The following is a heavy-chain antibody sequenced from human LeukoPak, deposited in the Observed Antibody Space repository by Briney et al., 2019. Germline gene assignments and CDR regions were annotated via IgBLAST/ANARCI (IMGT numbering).Heavy chain of an antibody. J-gene: IGHJ4*02. D-gene: IGHD2-2*01. V-gene: IGHV4-59*01. Sequence: SEPESLTCTLSGGFRNSFYWSCIRQPPGKGLEWITYIHYSGSTDYHPSLRSRVSISEDMSKNQFSLKVRSVTAADTAVYYCARGTADIEVVPAARTYFDNWGQGTLVTVSS. CDR2: IHYSGST. CDR1: GGFRNSFY. CDR3: ARGTADIEVVPAARTYFDN.